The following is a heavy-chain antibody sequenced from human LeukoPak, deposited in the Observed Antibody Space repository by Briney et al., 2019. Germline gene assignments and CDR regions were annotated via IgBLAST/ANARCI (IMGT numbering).Heavy chain of an antibody. CDR1: GFTFDDYA. Sequence: GGSLRLSCAASGFTFDDYAMNWVRQAPGKGLEWVSLISWDGGTTYYADSVKGRFTISRDNSKNTLYLQMNSLRAEDTAVYYCAKADFWSGYYGYWGQGTPVTVSS. J-gene: IGHJ4*02. V-gene: IGHV3-43D*03. CDR2: ISWDGGTT. CDR3: AKADFWSGYYGY. D-gene: IGHD3-3*01.